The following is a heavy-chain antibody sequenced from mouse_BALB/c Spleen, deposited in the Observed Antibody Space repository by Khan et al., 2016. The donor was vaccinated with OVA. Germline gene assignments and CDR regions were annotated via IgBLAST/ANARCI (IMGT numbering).Heavy chain of an antibody. D-gene: IGHD2-2*01. Sequence: VQLQQSGPELMKPGASVKISCKASGYSFTSYYLHWVMQSHGESLEWIGYVDPFSGGTTYNQKFKGKATLTVDKSYSTAYMHRSNLTSEDSAVYYCTRHGYVAWFTYWGQGTLVTVSA. CDR2: VDPFSGGT. J-gene: IGHJ3*01. CDR1: GYSFTSYY. V-gene: IGHV1S135*01. CDR3: TRHGYVAWFTY.